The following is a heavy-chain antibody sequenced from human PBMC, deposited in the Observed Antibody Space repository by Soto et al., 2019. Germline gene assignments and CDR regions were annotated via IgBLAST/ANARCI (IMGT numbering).Heavy chain of an antibody. CDR3: ARAGYSYGNWFDP. V-gene: IGHV4-31*03. J-gene: IGHJ5*02. Sequence: PSETLSLTCTVSGGSISSGGHYWSWIRQHPGKGLEWIGYIYYSGSTYYNPSLKSRITISVDTSKNQFSLKLSSVTAADTAVYYCARAGYSYGNWFDPWGQGTLVTVSS. CDR2: IYYSGST. D-gene: IGHD5-18*01. CDR1: GGSISSGGHY.